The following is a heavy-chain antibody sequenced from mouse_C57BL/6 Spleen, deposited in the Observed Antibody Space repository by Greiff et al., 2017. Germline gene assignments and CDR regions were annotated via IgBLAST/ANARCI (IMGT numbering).Heavy chain of an antibody. J-gene: IGHJ3*01. Sequence: VQLQQSGAELVRPGTSVKVSCKASGYAFTNYLIEWVKQRPGQGLEWIGVINPGSGGTNYNEKFKGKATLTADKSSSTAHMQLSSLTSEDSAVYFCARSGGFAYWGQGTLVTVSA. CDR3: ARSGGFAY. CDR2: INPGSGGT. D-gene: IGHD3-1*01. V-gene: IGHV1-54*01. CDR1: GYAFTNYL.